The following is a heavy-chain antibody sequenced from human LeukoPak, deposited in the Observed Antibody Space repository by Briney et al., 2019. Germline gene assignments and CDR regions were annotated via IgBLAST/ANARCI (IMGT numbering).Heavy chain of an antibody. CDR1: GFTFSSYE. V-gene: IGHV3-49*04. J-gene: IGHJ4*02. CDR3: TRDPVRYFDWNFDY. CDR2: IRSKAYGGTT. D-gene: IGHD3-9*01. Sequence: PGGSLRLSCAASGFTFSSYEMNWARQAPGKGLEWVGFIRSKAYGGTTEYAASVKGRFTISRDDSKSIAYLQMNSLKTEDTAVYYCTRDPVRYFDWNFDYWGQGTLVTVSS.